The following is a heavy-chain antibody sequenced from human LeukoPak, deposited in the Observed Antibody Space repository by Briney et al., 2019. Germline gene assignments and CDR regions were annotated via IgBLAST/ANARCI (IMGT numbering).Heavy chain of an antibody. Sequence: ASVKVSCKASGYTFTSYGISWVRQAPGQGLEWMGWISAYNGNTNYAQKFQGRVTMTTDTSTSIAYMEVRSLRSDGTAVYYCARDRYYGSGSYWRYFDYWGQGTLVTVSS. CDR2: ISAYNGNT. D-gene: IGHD3-10*01. V-gene: IGHV1-18*04. CDR1: GYTFTSYG. CDR3: ARDRYYGSGSYWRYFDY. J-gene: IGHJ4*02.